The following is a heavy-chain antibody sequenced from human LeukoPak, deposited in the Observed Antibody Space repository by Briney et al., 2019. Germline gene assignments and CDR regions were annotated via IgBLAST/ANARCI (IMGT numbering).Heavy chain of an antibody. Sequence: SETLSLTCTVSGGSISSSSYYWGWIRQPPGKGLEWIGSIYYSGSTYYNPSLKSRVTISVDTSKNQFSLKLSSVTAADTAVYYCARETYYYDSSGYLGDYWGQGTLVTVPS. D-gene: IGHD3-22*01. V-gene: IGHV4-39*01. CDR1: GGSISSSSYY. J-gene: IGHJ4*02. CDR3: ARETYYYDSSGYLGDY. CDR2: IYYSGST.